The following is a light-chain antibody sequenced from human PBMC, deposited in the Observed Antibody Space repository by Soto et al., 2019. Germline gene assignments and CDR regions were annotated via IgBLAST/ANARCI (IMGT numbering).Light chain of an antibody. Sequence: EIVLTQSPGTLSLSPGERATLSCRASQTFSNSYIAWYQQKPGQAPRLLIYGASSRATGIPDRFSGSGSGTDFTLSISRLEPEDFAVYYCQQYGSSPWTFGQGTKVEIK. CDR1: QTFSNSY. CDR2: GAS. CDR3: QQYGSSPWT. J-gene: IGKJ1*01. V-gene: IGKV3-20*01.